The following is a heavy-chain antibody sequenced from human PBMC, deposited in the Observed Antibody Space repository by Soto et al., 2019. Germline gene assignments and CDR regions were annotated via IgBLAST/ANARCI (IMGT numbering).Heavy chain of an antibody. CDR3: AKVVAAAGQFDY. D-gene: IGHD6-13*01. J-gene: IGHJ4*02. Sequence: GESLKISCAASGFTFSSYAMSWVRQAPGKGLEWVSAISGSGGSTYYADSVKGRFTISRDNSKNTLYLQMNSLRAEDTAVYYCAKVVAAAGQFDYWGQGTLVTVSS. CDR2: ISGSGGST. V-gene: IGHV3-23*01. CDR1: GFTFSSYA.